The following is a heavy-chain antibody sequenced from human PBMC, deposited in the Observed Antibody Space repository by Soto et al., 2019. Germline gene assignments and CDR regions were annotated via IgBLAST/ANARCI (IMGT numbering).Heavy chain of an antibody. CDR1: GGSISSYY. Sequence: SETLSLTCTVSGGSISSYYWSWIRQPAGKGLEWIGRIYTSGSTNYNPSLKSRVTMSVDTSKNQFSLKLSSVTAADTAVYYCARMGEMATMGGFDPWGQGTLVTVSS. CDR3: ARMGEMATMGGFDP. J-gene: IGHJ5*02. V-gene: IGHV4-4*07. CDR2: IYTSGST. D-gene: IGHD5-12*01.